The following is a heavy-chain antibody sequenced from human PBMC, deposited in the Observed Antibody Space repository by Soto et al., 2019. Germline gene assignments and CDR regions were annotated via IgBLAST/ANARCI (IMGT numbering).Heavy chain of an antibody. J-gene: IGHJ5*02. V-gene: IGHV4-31*03. D-gene: IGHD2-15*01. Sequence: SETLSLTCTVSGGSISSGGYYWSWIRQHPGKGLEWIGYIYYSGSTYYNPSLESRVTISVDTSKNQFSLKLSSVTAADTAVYYCARVKRLRFDCSGGSCYKNWFDPWGQGTLVTVSS. CDR3: ARVKRLRFDCSGGSCYKNWFDP. CDR1: GGSISSGGYY. CDR2: IYYSGST.